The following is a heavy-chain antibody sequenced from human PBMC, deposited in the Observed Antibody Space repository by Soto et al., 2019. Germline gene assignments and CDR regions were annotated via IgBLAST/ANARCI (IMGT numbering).Heavy chain of an antibody. CDR2: INPNSGGT. CDR3: ARDAAVAANWFDP. V-gene: IGHV1-2*04. D-gene: IGHD6-19*01. CDR1: GYTLTGYY. Sequence: ASVKVSCKASGYTLTGYYMHWVRQAPGQGLEWMGWINPNSGGTNYAQKFQGWVTMTRDTSISTAYMELSRLRSDDTAVYYCARDAAVAANWFDPWGQGTLVTVSS. J-gene: IGHJ5*02.